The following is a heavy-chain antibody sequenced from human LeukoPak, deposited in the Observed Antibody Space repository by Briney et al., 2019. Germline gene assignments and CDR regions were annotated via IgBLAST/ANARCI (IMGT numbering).Heavy chain of an antibody. D-gene: IGHD3-22*01. CDR3: ASTTSGYWDY. Sequence: PSETLSLTCTVSGGSISSRSYSWGWIRQPPGKGLEWIGSIHYSGSTYYNPSLKSRVTVSADTPKNRFSLKLSSVTAADTAVYYCASTTSGYWDYWGQGTLVTVSS. CDR1: GGSISSRSYS. J-gene: IGHJ4*02. V-gene: IGHV4-39*01. CDR2: IHYSGST.